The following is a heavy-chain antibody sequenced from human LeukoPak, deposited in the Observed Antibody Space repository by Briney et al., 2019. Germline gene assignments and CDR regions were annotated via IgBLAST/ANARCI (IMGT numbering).Heavy chain of an antibody. V-gene: IGHV4-34*01. D-gene: IGHD6-19*01. CDR3: ARLAVAGTRSDY. J-gene: IGHJ4*02. CDR1: GGSFSGYY. Sequence: PSETLSLTCAVYGGSFSGYYWSWIRQPPGKGLEWIGEINHSGSTNYNASLKSRVTISLDTSKNQFSLKLSSVTAANTAVYYCARLAVAGTRSDYWGQGTLVTVSS. CDR2: INHSGST.